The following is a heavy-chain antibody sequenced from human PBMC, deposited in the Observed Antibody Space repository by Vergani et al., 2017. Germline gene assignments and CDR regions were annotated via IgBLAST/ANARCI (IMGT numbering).Heavy chain of an antibody. CDR3: TRDIGSSFDY. V-gene: IGHV4-31*03. D-gene: IGHD2-15*01. CDR2: IYYSGST. Sequence: QVQLQESGPGLVKPSQTLSLTCTVSGGSISSDGYYWSWIRQHPGRGLEWIGYIYYSGSTYYNPSLKSRVTISVDTSKNQFSLKLSSVTAADTAVYYCTRDIGSSFDYWGQGTLVTVSS. J-gene: IGHJ4*02. CDR1: GGSISSDGYY.